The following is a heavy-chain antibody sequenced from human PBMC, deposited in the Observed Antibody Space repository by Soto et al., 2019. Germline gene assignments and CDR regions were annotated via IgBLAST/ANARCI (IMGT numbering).Heavy chain of an antibody. CDR3: ARDTIAVAGKPLDY. Sequence: AGGSLRLACAASGFTFSSYAMHWVRQAPGKGLEWVAVISYDGSNKYYADSVKGRFTISRDNSKNTLYLQMNSLRAEDTAVYYCARDTIAVAGKPLDYWGQGTLVTVSS. V-gene: IGHV3-30-3*01. D-gene: IGHD6-19*01. CDR1: GFTFSSYA. CDR2: ISYDGSNK. J-gene: IGHJ4*02.